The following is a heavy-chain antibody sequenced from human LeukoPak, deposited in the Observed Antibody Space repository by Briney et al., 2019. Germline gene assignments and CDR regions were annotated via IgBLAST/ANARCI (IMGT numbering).Heavy chain of an antibody. J-gene: IGHJ4*02. Sequence: SETLSLTCTVSGGSISSNYWSWIRQPPGKGLEWIGYIYYSGSTNYNPSLKSRVTISVDTSKNQFSLKLSSVAAADTAVYYCASGTGTTEDYWGQGTLVTVSS. V-gene: IGHV4-59*01. CDR3: ASGTGTTEDY. D-gene: IGHD4-17*01. CDR2: IYYSGST. CDR1: GGSISSNY.